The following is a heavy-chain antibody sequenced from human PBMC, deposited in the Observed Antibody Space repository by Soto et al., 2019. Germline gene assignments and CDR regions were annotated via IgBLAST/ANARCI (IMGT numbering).Heavy chain of an antibody. J-gene: IGHJ4*01. V-gene: IGHV1-3*01. CDR3: ARSSITIFGVVTDLDY. CDR2: INAGNGNT. D-gene: IGHD3-3*01. CDR1: GYTFTSYA. Sequence: ASVKVSCKASGYTFTSYAMHWVRQAPGQRLEWMGWINAGNGNTKYSQKFQGRVTITRDTSASTAYMELSSLRSEDTAVYYCARSSITIFGVVTDLDYWAQGTLVTVSS.